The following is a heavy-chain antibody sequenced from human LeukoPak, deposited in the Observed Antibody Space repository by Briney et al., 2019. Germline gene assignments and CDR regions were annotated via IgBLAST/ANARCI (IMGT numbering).Heavy chain of an antibody. Sequence: PGGSLRLSCAGAGFTLSNYWMSWVRQAPGKGLEWVANIRQDGNEKYYVDSVKGRFTISRDNPKNSLYLQMNSLRAEDTAIYYCARLRAAQTYDCWGQRTLVTVSS. J-gene: IGHJ4*02. CDR3: ARLRAAQTYDC. D-gene: IGHD6-13*01. CDR1: GFTLSNYW. CDR2: IRQDGNEK. V-gene: IGHV3-7*04.